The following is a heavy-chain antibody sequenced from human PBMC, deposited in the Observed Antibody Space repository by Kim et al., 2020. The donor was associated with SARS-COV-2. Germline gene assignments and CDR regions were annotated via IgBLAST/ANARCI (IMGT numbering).Heavy chain of an antibody. V-gene: IGHV3-33*06. D-gene: IGHD2-2*01. Sequence: GGSLRLSCAASGFTFSSYGMHWVRQAPGKGLEWVAVIWYDGSKKYYVDSVKGRFTISRDNSKNTLYLQMNSLRSEDTDVCYCANGGSSSSWAHLYWGQGT. J-gene: IGHJ4*02. CDR2: IWYDGSKK. CDR1: GFTFSSYG. CDR3: ANGGSSSSWAHLY.